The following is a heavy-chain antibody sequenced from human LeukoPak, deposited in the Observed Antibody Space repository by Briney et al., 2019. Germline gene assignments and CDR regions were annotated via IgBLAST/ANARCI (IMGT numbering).Heavy chain of an antibody. J-gene: IGHJ4*02. CDR2: ISGSGGST. CDR1: GFTFSSYA. V-gene: IGHV3-23*01. CDR3: AKASWYFHYFDY. D-gene: IGHD6-13*01. Sequence: GGSLRLSCAASGFTFSSYAMSWVRQAPGKGLEWVSAISGSGGSTYYADSVKSRSTISRDNSKNTLYLKMNSLRAEDTAVYYCAKASWYFHYFDYWGQGTLVTVSS.